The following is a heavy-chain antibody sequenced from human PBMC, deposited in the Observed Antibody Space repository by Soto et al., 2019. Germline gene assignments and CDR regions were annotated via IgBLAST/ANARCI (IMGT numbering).Heavy chain of an antibody. CDR1: GFTFSSYG. CDR2: ISYDGSNK. D-gene: IGHD3-10*01. Sequence: GGSLRLSCAASGFTFSSYGMHWVRQAPGKGLEWVAVISYDGSNKYYADSVKGRFTISRDNSKNTLYLQMNSLRAEDTAVYYCAKSEYDGEGGYYYGMDVWGQGTTVTVSS. V-gene: IGHV3-30*18. J-gene: IGHJ6*02. CDR3: AKSEYDGEGGYYYGMDV.